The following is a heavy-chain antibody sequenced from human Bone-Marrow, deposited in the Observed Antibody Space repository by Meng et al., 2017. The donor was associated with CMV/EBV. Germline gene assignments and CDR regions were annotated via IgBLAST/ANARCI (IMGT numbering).Heavy chain of an antibody. J-gene: IGHJ4*02. Sequence: SETLSLTCAVYGGSFSNYYWTWIRQPPGKGPEWIGEINHRGTTNYNPSLKRRVTISGDTSKNQISLRMRSVTAADTAVYYCARPANAYSSSSFFEYWGQGTLVTVSS. D-gene: IGHD6-6*01. CDR2: INHRGTT. CDR3: ARPANAYSSSSFFEY. CDR1: GGSFSNYY. V-gene: IGHV4-34*01.